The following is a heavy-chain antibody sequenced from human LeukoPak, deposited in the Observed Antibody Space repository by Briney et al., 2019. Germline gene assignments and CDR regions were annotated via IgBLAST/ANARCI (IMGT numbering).Heavy chain of an antibody. CDR3: ARRKNVLRYFDWLYDY. CDR2: INWNGGST. Sequence: GSLSLSCAASGFTFDDYGMSWVRQAPGKGLEWVSGINWNGGSTGYADSVKGRFTTSRDNAKNSLYLQMNSLRAEDTALYYCARRKNVLRYFDWLYDYWGQGTLVTVSS. CDR1: GFTFDDYG. J-gene: IGHJ4*02. V-gene: IGHV3-20*04. D-gene: IGHD3-9*01.